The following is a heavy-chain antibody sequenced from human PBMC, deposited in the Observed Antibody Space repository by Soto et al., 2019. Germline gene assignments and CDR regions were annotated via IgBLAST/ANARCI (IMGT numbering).Heavy chain of an antibody. V-gene: IGHV4-61*01. Sequence: SETLSLTCTVSGGSVSSGSYYWSWIRQPPGKGLEWIGYIYYSGSTNYNPSLKSRVTISVDTSKNQFSLKLSSVTAADTAVYYCAREGYYGSGTRVYYYGMDVWGQGTTVTVSS. CDR3: AREGYYGSGTRVYYYGMDV. CDR1: GGSVSSGSYY. D-gene: IGHD3-10*01. CDR2: IYYSGST. J-gene: IGHJ6*02.